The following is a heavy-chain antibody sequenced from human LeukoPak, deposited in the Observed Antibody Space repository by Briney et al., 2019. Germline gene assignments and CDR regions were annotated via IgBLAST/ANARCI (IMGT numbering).Heavy chain of an antibody. CDR3: ARDKAITMVRGVIQYYFDY. J-gene: IGHJ4*02. V-gene: IGHV3-30*04. Sequence: GGSLRLSCAASGFTFSSYAMHWVRQAPGKGLEWVAVISYDGSNKYYADSVKGRFTISRDNSKNTLYLQTNSLRAEDTAVYYCARDKAITMVRGVIQYYFDYWGQGTLVTVSS. CDR2: ISYDGSNK. D-gene: IGHD3-10*01. CDR1: GFTFSSYA.